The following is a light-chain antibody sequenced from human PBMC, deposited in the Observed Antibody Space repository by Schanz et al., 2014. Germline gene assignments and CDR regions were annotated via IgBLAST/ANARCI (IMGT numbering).Light chain of an antibody. CDR3: AAWDDSLSGVV. CDR2: YNN. CDR1: SSNIRSNT. V-gene: IGLV1-47*02. Sequence: QSALTQPPSASGTPGQRVTISCSGSSSNIRSNTVDWYQQLPGTAPKLLIYYNNQRPSGVPDRFSGSKSGTSASLAISGLRSEDEADYFCAAWDDSLSGVVFGGGTKVTVL. J-gene: IGLJ2*01.